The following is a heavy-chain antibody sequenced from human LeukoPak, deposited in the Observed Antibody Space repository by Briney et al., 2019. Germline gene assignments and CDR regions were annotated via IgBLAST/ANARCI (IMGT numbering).Heavy chain of an antibody. CDR1: GFTFNNAW. CDR3: TRREQRLVNFDF. D-gene: IGHD6-25*01. J-gene: IGHJ4*02. Sequence: GGSLRLSCAASGFTFNNAWMNWVRQASGKGLEWVGRVRSKADNYATAYAASVKGRFTISRDDSKNMAYLQLNSLKIEDTAVYYCTRREQRLVNFDFWGQGTLVTVSS. V-gene: IGHV3-73*01. CDR2: VRSKADNYAT.